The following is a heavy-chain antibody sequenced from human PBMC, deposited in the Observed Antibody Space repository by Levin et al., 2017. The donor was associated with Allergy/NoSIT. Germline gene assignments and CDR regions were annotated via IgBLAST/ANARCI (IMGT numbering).Heavy chain of an antibody. CDR2: ISYDGSNK. J-gene: IGHJ4*02. Sequence: GGSLRLSCAASGFTFSSYAMHWVRQAPGKGLEWVAVISYDGSNKYYADSVKGRFTISRDNSKNTLYLQMNSLRAEDTAVYYCARPQLRYDWARVDYWGQGTLVTVSS. V-gene: IGHV3-30-3*01. CDR1: GFTFSSYA. D-gene: IGHD3-16*01. CDR3: ARPQLRYDWARVDY.